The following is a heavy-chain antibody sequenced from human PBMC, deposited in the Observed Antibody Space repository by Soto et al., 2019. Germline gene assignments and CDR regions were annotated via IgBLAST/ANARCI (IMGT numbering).Heavy chain of an antibody. CDR1: GFTFSSYA. V-gene: IGHV3-30-3*01. J-gene: IGHJ6*02. CDR3: ARSWNPLNHNYYYGMDV. D-gene: IGHD1-1*01. Sequence: GGSLILSCAASGFTFSSYAMHWVRQAPGKGLEWVAVISYDGTNKYYADSVKGRFTISRDNSKNTLYLQMNSLRAEDTAMYYCARSWNPLNHNYYYGMDVWGQGTTVTVSS. CDR2: ISYDGTNK.